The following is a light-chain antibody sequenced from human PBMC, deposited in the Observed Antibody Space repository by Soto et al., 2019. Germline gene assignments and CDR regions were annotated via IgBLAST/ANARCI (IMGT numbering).Light chain of an antibody. J-gene: IGKJ1*01. CDR2: AVS. V-gene: IGKV3-20*01. CDR3: QQYLTSPWT. CDR1: QSVSRSY. Sequence: IVLTQSPGTLSLSPGESASLSCRASQSVSRSYLAWYQKKPGLPPRLLIYAVSDRAPGIPDRFSASGSGTDFTLTIDRLEPEDFAVYYCQQYLTSPWTFGQGTKVEIK.